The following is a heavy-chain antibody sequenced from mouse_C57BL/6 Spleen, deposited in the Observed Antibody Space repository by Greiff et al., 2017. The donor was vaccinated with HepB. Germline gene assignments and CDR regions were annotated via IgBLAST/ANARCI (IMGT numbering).Heavy chain of an antibody. D-gene: IGHD1-1*01. J-gene: IGHJ2*01. Sequence: EVQLQESGGGLVKPGGSLKLSCAASGFTFSDYGMHWVRQAPEKGLEWVAYISSGSSTIYYADTVKGRFTISRDNAKNTLFLQMTSLRSEDTAMYYCARASNYYGSSSFDYWGQGTTLTVSS. CDR2: ISSGSSTI. V-gene: IGHV5-17*01. CDR3: ARASNYYGSSSFDY. CDR1: GFTFSDYG.